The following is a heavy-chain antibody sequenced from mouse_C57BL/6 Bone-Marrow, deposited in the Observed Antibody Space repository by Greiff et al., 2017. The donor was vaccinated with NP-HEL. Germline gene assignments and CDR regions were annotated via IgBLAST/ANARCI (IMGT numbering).Heavy chain of an antibody. D-gene: IGHD1-1*01. V-gene: IGHV1-82*01. CDR1: GYAFSSSW. CDR2: IYPGDGDT. CDR3: ASTVVASDWFSY. Sequence: VKLLESGPELVKPGASVKISCKASGYAFSSSWMNWVKQRPGKGLEWIGRIYPGDGDTNYNGKFKGKARLTADKSSSTAYMQLSSLTSEDSAVYFCASTVVASDWFSYWGQGTLVTVSA. J-gene: IGHJ3*01.